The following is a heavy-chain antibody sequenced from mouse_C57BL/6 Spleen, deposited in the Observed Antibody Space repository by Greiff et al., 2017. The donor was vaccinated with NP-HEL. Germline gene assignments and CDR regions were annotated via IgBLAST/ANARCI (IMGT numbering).Heavy chain of an antibody. V-gene: IGHV5-17*01. J-gene: IGHJ4*01. D-gene: IGHD2-3*01. CDR1: GFTFSDYG. CDR3: ARGNYDGYSYAMDY. Sequence: EVMLVESGGGLVKPGGSLKLSCAASGFTFSDYGMHWVRQAPEKGLEWVAYISSGSSTIYYADTVKGRFTISRDNAKNTLFLQMTSLRSEDTAMYYCARGNYDGYSYAMDYWGQGTSVTVSS. CDR2: ISSGSSTI.